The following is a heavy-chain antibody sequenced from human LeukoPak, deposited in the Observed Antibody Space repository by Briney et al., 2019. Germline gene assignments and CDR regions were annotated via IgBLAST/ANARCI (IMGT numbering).Heavy chain of an antibody. V-gene: IGHV4-61*02. D-gene: IGHD3-22*01. CDR3: ARDQLSNDSSGYYTDY. CDR1: GGSISSVSYY. J-gene: IGHJ4*02. Sequence: SQTLSLTCTVSGGSISSVSYYWSWIRQPAGKGLEWIGRIYTSGSTNYNPSLKSRVTISVDTSKNQFSLKLSSVTAADTAVYYCARDQLSNDSSGYYTDYWGQGTLVTVSS. CDR2: IYTSGST.